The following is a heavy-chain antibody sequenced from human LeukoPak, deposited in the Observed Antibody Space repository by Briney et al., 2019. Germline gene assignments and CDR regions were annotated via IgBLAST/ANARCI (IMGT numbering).Heavy chain of an antibody. Sequence: PGGSLRLSCAASGFTFSTYYMNWVRQAPGKGLEWVSYISSSSSTIYYADSVKGRFTISRDNAKSSLYLQMNTLRAEDTAVYYCARDQSIAVAGIGPPDYWGQGTLVTVSS. J-gene: IGHJ4*02. V-gene: IGHV3-48*01. CDR1: GFTFSTYY. CDR3: ARDQSIAVAGIGPPDY. CDR2: ISSSSSTI. D-gene: IGHD6-19*01.